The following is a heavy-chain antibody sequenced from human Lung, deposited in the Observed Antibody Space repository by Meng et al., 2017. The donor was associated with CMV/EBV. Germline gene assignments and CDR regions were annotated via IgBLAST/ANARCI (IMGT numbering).Heavy chain of an antibody. CDR2: IIPIFGIA. J-gene: IGHJ6*02. Sequence: SXXVSXXASGGTFSSYAFSWVRQAHGQGLEWMGGIIPIFGIANYAQKFQGRVTVTTDESTSTAYMGLSSLRSEDTALYYCARDRTGDCSSTSCYNYYYYYGMDFXGQGXTVTFSS. V-gene: IGHV1-69*05. D-gene: IGHD2-2*02. CDR3: ARDRTGDCSSTSCYNYYYYYGMDF. CDR1: GGTFSSYA.